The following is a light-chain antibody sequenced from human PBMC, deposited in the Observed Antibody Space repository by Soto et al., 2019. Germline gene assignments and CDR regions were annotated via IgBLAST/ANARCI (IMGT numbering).Light chain of an antibody. Sequence: QSALTQPASVSGSPGQSITISCTGTSSDVGAYNYVSWYRQHPGKAPKLMIYEVSNRPSGISHRFSGSKSGNTASLTISWLQAEDEADYYCSSYTQFSTLVFGGGTKVTVL. CDR3: SSYTQFSTLV. CDR1: SSDVGAYNY. J-gene: IGLJ3*02. CDR2: EVS. V-gene: IGLV2-14*01.